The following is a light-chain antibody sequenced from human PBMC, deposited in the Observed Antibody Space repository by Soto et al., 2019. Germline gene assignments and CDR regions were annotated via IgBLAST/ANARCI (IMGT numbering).Light chain of an antibody. Sequence: QSVLTQPPSASGTPGQRVTISCSGSSSNIGSKTVNWYQQLPGTAPKLLIYSNYQRPSGVPDRFSGSKSGTSASLAISGLQSEDEADYYCSAWDASLNGYGFGTGTKVTV. CDR3: SAWDASLNGYG. CDR1: SSNIGSKT. V-gene: IGLV1-44*01. CDR2: SNY. J-gene: IGLJ1*01.